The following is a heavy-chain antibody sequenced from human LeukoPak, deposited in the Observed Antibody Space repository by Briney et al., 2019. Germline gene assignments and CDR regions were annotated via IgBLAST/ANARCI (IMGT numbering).Heavy chain of an antibody. CDR2: IIPIFGTA. Sequence: SVKVSCKASGYTFTSYAISWVRQAPGQGLEWMGGIIPIFGTANYAQKFQGRVTITADESTSTAYMELSSLRSEDTAVYYCARASGYGDYYFDYWGQGTLVTVSS. J-gene: IGHJ4*02. CDR1: GYTFTSYA. D-gene: IGHD4-17*01. V-gene: IGHV1-69*13. CDR3: ARASGYGDYYFDY.